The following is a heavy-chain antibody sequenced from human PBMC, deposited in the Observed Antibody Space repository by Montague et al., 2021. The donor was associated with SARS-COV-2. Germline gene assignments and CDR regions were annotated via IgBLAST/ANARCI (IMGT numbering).Heavy chain of an antibody. Sequence: SLRLPCAASGFTFSSYEMNWVRQAPGKGLEWVSYISSSGSTIYYADSVKGRFTISRDNAKNSLYLQMNSLRAEDTAVYYCAREKGRITIFGVVIIEYFDLWGRGTMVTVSS. CDR1: GFTFSSYE. CDR2: ISSSGSTI. D-gene: IGHD3-3*01. V-gene: IGHV3-48*03. CDR3: AREKGRITIFGVVIIEYFDL. J-gene: IGHJ2*01.